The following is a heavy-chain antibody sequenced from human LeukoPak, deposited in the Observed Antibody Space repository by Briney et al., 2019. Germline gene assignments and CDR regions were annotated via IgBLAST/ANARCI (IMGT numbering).Heavy chain of an antibody. CDR1: GFTFSSYS. Sequence: GGSLRLSCAASGFTFSSYSMNWVRQAPGKGLEWVSSTSSSSSYIYYADSVKGRFTISRDNAKNSLYLQMNSLRAEDTAVYYCASSPLDSSSWYSYGMDVWGQGTTVTVSS. CDR3: ASSPLDSSSWYSYGMDV. V-gene: IGHV3-21*01. CDR2: TSSSSSYI. D-gene: IGHD6-13*01. J-gene: IGHJ6*02.